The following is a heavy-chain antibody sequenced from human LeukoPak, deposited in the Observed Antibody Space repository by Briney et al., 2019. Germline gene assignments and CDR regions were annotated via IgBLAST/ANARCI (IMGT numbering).Heavy chain of an antibody. CDR3: AKEFNRGLPDY. CDR1: GFTFSTYG. V-gene: IGHV3-30*18. D-gene: IGHD2-21*01. J-gene: IGHJ4*02. Sequence: AGGSLRLSCAASGFTFSTYGMHWVRQAPGKGLEWVAVISYDGSNEYYADSVKGRFTISRDSSKNTLYLQMSSLRAEDTAVYYCAKEFNRGLPDYWGQGTLVTVPS. CDR2: ISYDGSNE.